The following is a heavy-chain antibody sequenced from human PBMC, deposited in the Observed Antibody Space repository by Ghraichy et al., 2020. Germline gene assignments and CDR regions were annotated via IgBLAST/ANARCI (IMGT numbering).Heavy chain of an antibody. V-gene: IGHV6-1*01. Sequence: SQTPSLTCAISGDSVSSNSAIWNWIRQSPSRGLEWLGRTYYRSKWYNDYAVSVRGRITLDPDTSKNQFSLQLNSVTPEDTAVYYCTRRAGTNRFGMDVWGQGTTVTVSS. J-gene: IGHJ6*02. CDR1: GDSVSSNSAI. CDR2: TYYRSKWYN. CDR3: TRRAGTNRFGMDV. D-gene: IGHD1-14*01.